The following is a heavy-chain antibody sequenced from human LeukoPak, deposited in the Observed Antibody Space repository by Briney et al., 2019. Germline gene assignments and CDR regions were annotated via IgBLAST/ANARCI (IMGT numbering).Heavy chain of an antibody. CDR1: GVSFLGYY. CDR2: INHSGST. CDR3: AREGGGILAAAGLTYGMDV. D-gene: IGHD6-13*01. J-gene: IGHJ6*04. V-gene: IGHV4-34*01. Sequence: SETLSLSCAVYGVSFLGYYWSWIRQPPGRGLEWIGEINHSGSTNYNPSLKSRITISIDTSKNQFSLKLTSVTAADTAVYYCAREGGGILAAAGLTYGMDVWGKGTTVTVSS.